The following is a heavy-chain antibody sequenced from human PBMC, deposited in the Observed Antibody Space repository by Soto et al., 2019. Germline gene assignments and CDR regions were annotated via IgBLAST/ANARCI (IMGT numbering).Heavy chain of an antibody. Sequence: GGSLRLSFAASGFTFSSYGMHWVRQAPGKGLEWVAVISYDGSNKYYADSVKGRFTISRDNSKNTLYLQMNSLRAEDTAVYYCATPALPYDSSGYYDYWGQGT. J-gene: IGHJ4*02. V-gene: IGHV3-30*03. D-gene: IGHD3-22*01. CDR1: GFTFSSYG. CDR2: ISYDGSNK. CDR3: ATPALPYDSSGYYDY.